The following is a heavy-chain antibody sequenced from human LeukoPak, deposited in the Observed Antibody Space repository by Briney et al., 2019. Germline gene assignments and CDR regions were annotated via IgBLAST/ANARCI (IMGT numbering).Heavy chain of an antibody. CDR3: ARERRIAARLGYYYYLDV. J-gene: IGHJ6*03. D-gene: IGHD6-6*01. V-gene: IGHV1-2*02. CDR1: GYTFTGYY. CDR2: INPNSGGT. Sequence: ASVKVSCKASGYTFTGYYMHWVRQAPGQGLEWMGWINPNSGGTNYAQKFQGRVTLTRDTFISTAYMELSRLRSDDTAVYYCARERRIAARLGYYYYLDVWGKGTTVTVSS.